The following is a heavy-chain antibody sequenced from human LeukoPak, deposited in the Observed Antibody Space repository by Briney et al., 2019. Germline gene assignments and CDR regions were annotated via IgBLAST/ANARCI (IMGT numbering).Heavy chain of an antibody. V-gene: IGHV4-61*05. D-gene: IGHD6-13*01. J-gene: IGHJ4*02. CDR1: GGSISSSSYY. Sequence: SETLSLTCTVSGGSISSSSYYWGWIRQPPGKGLEWIGYIYYSGSTNYNPSLKSRVTISVDTSKNQFSLKLSSVTAADTAVYYCARSDQPHIAGFDYWGQGTLVTVSS. CDR2: IYYSGST. CDR3: ARSDQPHIAGFDY.